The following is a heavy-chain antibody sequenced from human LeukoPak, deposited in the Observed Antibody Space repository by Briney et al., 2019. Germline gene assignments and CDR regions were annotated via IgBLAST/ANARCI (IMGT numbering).Heavy chain of an antibody. CDR2: IFWDDDK. CDR3: THTHYDFLTAYYSYFDS. J-gene: IGHJ4*02. Sequence: SGPTLVNPTQTLTLTCTFSGFSLSTRGVGVGWIRQPPGKALEWLALIFWDDDKRYSPSLKSRLTISRDTSKNQVVLTMTNLDPVDTATYYCTHTHYDFLTAYYSYFDSRGQGTLVTVSS. CDR1: GFSLSTRGVG. V-gene: IGHV2-5*02. D-gene: IGHD3-9*01.